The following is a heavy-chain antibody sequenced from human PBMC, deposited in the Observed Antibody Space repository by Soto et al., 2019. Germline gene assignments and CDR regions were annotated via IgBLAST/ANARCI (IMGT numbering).Heavy chain of an antibody. V-gene: IGHV4-34*01. CDR2: INHSGST. CDR1: GGSFSGYY. J-gene: IGHJ4*02. Sequence: SETLSLTCAVYGGSFSGYYWSWIRQPPGKGLEWIGEINHSGSTNYNPSLKSRVTISVDTSKNQFSLKLGSVTAADTAVYYCARGHGTDYWGQGTLVTVSS. CDR3: ARGHGTDY.